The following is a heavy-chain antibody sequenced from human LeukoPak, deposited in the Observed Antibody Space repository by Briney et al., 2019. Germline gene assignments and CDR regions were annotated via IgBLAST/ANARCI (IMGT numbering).Heavy chain of an antibody. D-gene: IGHD3-10*01. CDR2: IKQDGSAK. Sequence: PWGSLRLSCAASGFTFSDYWMSWVRQVPGKGLECVANIKQDGSAKYYVDSVKGRFTISRDNAKNSLYLQMNSLRDDDTAVYYCARLSYDSGTHYSVYKYWGQGTLVTVSS. V-gene: IGHV3-7*01. CDR3: ARLSYDSGTHYSVYKY. J-gene: IGHJ4*02. CDR1: GFTFSDYW.